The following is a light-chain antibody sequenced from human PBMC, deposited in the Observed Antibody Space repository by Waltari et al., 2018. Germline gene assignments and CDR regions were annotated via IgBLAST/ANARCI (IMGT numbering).Light chain of an antibody. CDR1: SSDVGGYNY. J-gene: IGLJ2*01. CDR3: SSYAGSNNVV. Sequence: QSALTQPPSASGSPGQSVTISCTGTSSDVGGYNYVSWYQQHPGKAPKLLIYEVSKRPYGVPERFSGSKSGNTASLTVSGLQAEDEADYYCSSYAGSNNVVFGGGTKLTVL. CDR2: EVS. V-gene: IGLV2-8*01.